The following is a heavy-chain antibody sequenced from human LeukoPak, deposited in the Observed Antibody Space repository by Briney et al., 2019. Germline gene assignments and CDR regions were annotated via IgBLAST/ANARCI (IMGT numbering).Heavy chain of an antibody. D-gene: IGHD2-2*02. CDR2: IRYDGGNQ. CDR3: VPYCSSTSCYTGP. V-gene: IGHV3-30*02. CDR1: GFTFSSYG. J-gene: IGHJ5*02. Sequence: PGGSLRLSCAASGFTFSSYGMHWVRQAPGKGLEWVAFIRYDGGNQYYADSVKGRFTISRDNSKNTLYLQMNSLRAEDTAVYYCVPYCSSTSCYTGPWGQGTLVTVSS.